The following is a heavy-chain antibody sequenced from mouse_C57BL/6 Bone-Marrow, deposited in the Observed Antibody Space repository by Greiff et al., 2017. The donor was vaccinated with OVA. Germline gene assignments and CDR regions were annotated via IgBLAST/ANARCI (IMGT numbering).Heavy chain of an antibody. J-gene: IGHJ4*01. D-gene: IGHD3-2*02. CDR3: AREREGSSGYGGAMDY. Sequence: QVQLQQPGTELVKPGASVKLSCKASGYTFTSYWMHWVKQRPGQGLEWIGNINPSNGGTNYNEKFKSKATLTVDKSSSTAYMQLSSLTSEDSAVYYCAREREGSSGYGGAMDYWGQGTSVTVSS. CDR1: GYTFTSYW. CDR2: INPSNGGT. V-gene: IGHV1-53*01.